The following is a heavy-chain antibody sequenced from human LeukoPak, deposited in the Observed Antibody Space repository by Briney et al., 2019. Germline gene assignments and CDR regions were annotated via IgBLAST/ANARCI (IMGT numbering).Heavy chain of an antibody. CDR1: GGSISSYY. V-gene: IGHV4-59*01. J-gene: IGHJ5*02. CDR3: ARKGEHYYDSGKLWPAWFDL. CDR2: IYYSGST. Sequence: SETLSLTCTVSGGSISSYYWSWIRQPPGKGLEWIGYIYYSGSTNYNPSLKSRVTISVDTSKNQFSLKLSSVTAADTAVYYCARKGEHYYDSGKLWPAWFDLWGQGTLVTVSS. D-gene: IGHD3-10*01.